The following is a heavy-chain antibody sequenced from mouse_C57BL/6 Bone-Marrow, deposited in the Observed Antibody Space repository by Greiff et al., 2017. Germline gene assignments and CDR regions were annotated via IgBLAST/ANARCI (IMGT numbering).Heavy chain of an antibody. CDR2: IYPEDGDT. D-gene: IGHD1-1*01. Sequence: VQLQQSGAELVKPGASVKISCKASGYAFSSYWMNWVKQRPGKGLEWIGQIYPEDGDTNYNGKFKGKATLTADKSSSTAYMQLSSLTSEDSAVYVCERRGLGHITTVPLDYWGQGTTLTVSS. CDR3: ERRGLGHITTVPLDY. V-gene: IGHV1-80*01. J-gene: IGHJ2*01. CDR1: GYAFSSYW.